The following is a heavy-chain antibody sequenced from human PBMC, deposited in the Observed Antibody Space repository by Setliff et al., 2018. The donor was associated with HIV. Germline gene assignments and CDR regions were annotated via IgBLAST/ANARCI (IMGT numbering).Heavy chain of an antibody. J-gene: IGHJ3*02. CDR3: ARRQQLWLLYAFDI. CDR2: IYTSGST. V-gene: IGHV4-4*08. CDR1: GGPISRYY. Sequence: SETLSLTCTVSGGPISRYYWSWIRQPPGKGLEWIGYIYTSGSTNYNPSLKSRVTISIDTSKNQFSLKLSSVTAADTAVYYCARRQQLWLLYAFDIWGQGTMVTVSS. D-gene: IGHD5-18*01.